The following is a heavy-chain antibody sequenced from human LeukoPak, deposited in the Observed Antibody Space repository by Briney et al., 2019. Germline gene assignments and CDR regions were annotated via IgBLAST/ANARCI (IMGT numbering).Heavy chain of an antibody. CDR1: GGSFSGYY. Sequence: PSETLSLTCAVYGGSFSGYYWSWIRQPPGKGLEWIGEINHSGSTNYNPSLKSRVTISVDTSKNQFSLKLSSVTAADTAVYYCATLRGGEWLPSGYWGQGTLVTVSS. CDR3: ATLRGGEWLPSGY. V-gene: IGHV4-34*01. D-gene: IGHD6-19*01. J-gene: IGHJ4*02. CDR2: INHSGST.